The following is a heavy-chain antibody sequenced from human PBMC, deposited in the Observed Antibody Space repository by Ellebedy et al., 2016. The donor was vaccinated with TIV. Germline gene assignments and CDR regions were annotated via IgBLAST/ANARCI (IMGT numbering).Heavy chain of an antibody. D-gene: IGHD5-12*01. CDR2: IYHSGRT. J-gene: IGHJ4*02. CDR1: GGSITSSDW. Sequence: MPSETLSLTCALSGGSITSSDWWTWVRQPPGKGLEWIGEIYHSGRTSYNPSLQSRATISVDKSKNQFSMTLTSLTAADTAVYYCARRDYRGYDVDWGQGTPVTVSS. V-gene: IGHV4-4*02. CDR3: ARRDYRGYDVD.